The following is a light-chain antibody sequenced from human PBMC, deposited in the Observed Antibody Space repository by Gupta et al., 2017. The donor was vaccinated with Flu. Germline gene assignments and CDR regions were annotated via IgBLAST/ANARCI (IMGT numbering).Light chain of an antibody. CDR1: QRDSSN. V-gene: IGKV3-15*01. CDR2: GAS. J-gene: IGKJ2*01. Sequence: PATLAAAPEERANLGWRASQRDSSNLGWYQQRPGQAPRLLIDGASTRATGIPATFSGRGSGTDFTLTISSLQSEDVAVYYCQQYNNWPLNFGEGTKVEIK. CDR3: QQYNNWPLN.